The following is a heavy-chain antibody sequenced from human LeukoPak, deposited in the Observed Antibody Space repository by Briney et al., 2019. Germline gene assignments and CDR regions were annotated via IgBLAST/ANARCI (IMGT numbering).Heavy chain of an antibody. CDR2: INYSGDDT. D-gene: IGHD3-10*01. Sequence: PGGSLRLSCATSGFTFSAYAMSWVRRAPGKGLEWVSAINYSGDDTYYAASVKGRFTISRDSSRNTLYLQMNSLRAEDTAVYYCAKYTPANYYGSGSLFDYWGQGALVTVSS. V-gene: IGHV3-23*01. J-gene: IGHJ4*02. CDR1: GFTFSAYA. CDR3: AKYTPANYYGSGSLFDY.